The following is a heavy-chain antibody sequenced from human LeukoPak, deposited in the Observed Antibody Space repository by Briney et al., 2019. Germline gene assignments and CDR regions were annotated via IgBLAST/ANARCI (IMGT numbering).Heavy chain of an antibody. J-gene: IGHJ6*02. CDR1: GGSFSGYY. CDR2: INHSGST. V-gene: IGHV4-34*01. Sequence: SETLSLTCAVYGGSFSGYYWSWIRQPPGKGLEWIGEINHSGSTNYNPPLKSRVTISVDTSKNQFSLKLSSVTAADTAVYYCARVFFGCSSTSCYLRYYGMDVWGQGTTVTVSS. D-gene: IGHD2-2*01. CDR3: ARVFFGCSSTSCYLRYYGMDV.